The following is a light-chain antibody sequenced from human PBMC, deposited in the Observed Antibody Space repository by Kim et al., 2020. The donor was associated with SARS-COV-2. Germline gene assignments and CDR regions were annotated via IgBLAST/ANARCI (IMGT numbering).Light chain of an antibody. CDR2: GAS. Sequence: SPGERATLSCSASQSVRSSYLAWYQQKPGQAPRLLIYGASSRATGIPDRFSGSGSGTDFTLTISRLEPEDFAVYYCQQYGSSPWTFGQGTKVDIK. CDR3: QQYGSSPWT. CDR1: QSVRSSY. J-gene: IGKJ1*01. V-gene: IGKV3-20*01.